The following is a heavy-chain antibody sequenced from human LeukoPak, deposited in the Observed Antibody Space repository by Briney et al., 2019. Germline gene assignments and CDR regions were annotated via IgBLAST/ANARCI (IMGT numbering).Heavy chain of an antibody. D-gene: IGHD4-11*01. V-gene: IGHV4-39*07. CDR1: GGSISSSSYY. Sequence: SETLSLTCTVSGGSISSSSYYWGWIRQPPGKGLEWIGSIYYSGSTYYNPSLKSRVTISVDTSKNQFSLKLSSVTAADTAVYYCARGRVSSSTWHSTYYYYFYMDVWGKGTTVTVSS. CDR3: ARGRVSSSTWHSTYYYYFYMDV. J-gene: IGHJ6*03. CDR2: IYYSGST.